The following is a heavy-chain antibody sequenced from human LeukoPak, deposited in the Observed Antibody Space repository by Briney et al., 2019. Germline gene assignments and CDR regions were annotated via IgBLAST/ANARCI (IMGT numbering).Heavy chain of an antibody. CDR1: GGSISSYY. Sequence: TSETLSLTCTVSGGSISSYYWSWIRQPAGKGLEWIGRIYTSGSTNYNPSLKSRVTMSVDTSKNQFSLKLSSVTAADTAVYYCARDLVVTPENAFDIWGQGTMVTVSS. V-gene: IGHV4-4*07. J-gene: IGHJ3*02. CDR2: IYTSGST. CDR3: ARDLVVTPENAFDI. D-gene: IGHD4-23*01.